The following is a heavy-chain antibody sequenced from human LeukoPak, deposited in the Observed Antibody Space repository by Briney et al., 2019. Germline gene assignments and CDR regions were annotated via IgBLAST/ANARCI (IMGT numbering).Heavy chain of an antibody. CDR3: AKAYADATFDY. Sequence: PGGSLRLPCAASGFTSSSYLMSWVRQAPGKGLEWVSTISGSGSRTYYADSVKGRFTISRDNSENTLYLQLNSLRAEDTALYYCAKAYADATFDYWGQGNLVTVSS. CDR2: ISGSGSRT. J-gene: IGHJ4*02. V-gene: IGHV3-23*01. CDR1: GFTSSSYL. D-gene: IGHD4-17*01.